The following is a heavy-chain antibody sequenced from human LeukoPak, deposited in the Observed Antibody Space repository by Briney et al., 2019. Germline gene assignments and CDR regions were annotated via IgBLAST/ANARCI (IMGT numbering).Heavy chain of an antibody. CDR3: AKEGYSSGRAPAFDI. J-gene: IGHJ3*02. CDR1: GFTFSSYW. D-gene: IGHD2-15*01. V-gene: IGHV3-30*18. CDR2: LSSDGSSS. Sequence: GGSLRLSCAASGFTFSSYWMSWVRQAPGKGLEWVAGLSSDGSSSYYVDSVKGRFTVSRDNSKNTLYLQMSSLGPEDAAVYHCAKEGYSSGRAPAFDIWGQGTAVTVSS.